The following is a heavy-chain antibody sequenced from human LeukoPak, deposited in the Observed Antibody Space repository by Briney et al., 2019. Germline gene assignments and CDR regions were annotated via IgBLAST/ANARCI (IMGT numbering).Heavy chain of an antibody. CDR3: ARLRGGKYYYGSGSGFDP. D-gene: IGHD3-10*01. CDR2: IYPGDSDT. Sequence: GESRKISCKGSGYSFTSYWIGWVRQMPGKGLEWMGIIYPGDSDTRYSPSFQGQVTISADKSISTAYLQWSSLKASDTAMYYCARLRGGKYYYGSGSGFDPWGQGTLDPVSS. CDR1: GYSFTSYW. V-gene: IGHV5-51*01. J-gene: IGHJ5*02.